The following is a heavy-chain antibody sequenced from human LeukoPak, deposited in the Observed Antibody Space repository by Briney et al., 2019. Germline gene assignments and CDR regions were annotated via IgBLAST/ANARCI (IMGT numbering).Heavy chain of an antibody. CDR3: ARDVLSWGSDWYFDL. V-gene: IGHV4-4*07. Sequence: SETLSLTCTVSGGSISYYYWSWIRQSAGKGLEWIGRVYTSGSTNDNPSLKSRVTMSVDTSKNQFSLRLSSVTAADTAVYYCARDVLSWGSDWYFDLWGRGTLVTVSS. D-gene: IGHD3-16*01. CDR1: GGSISYYY. CDR2: VYTSGST. J-gene: IGHJ2*01.